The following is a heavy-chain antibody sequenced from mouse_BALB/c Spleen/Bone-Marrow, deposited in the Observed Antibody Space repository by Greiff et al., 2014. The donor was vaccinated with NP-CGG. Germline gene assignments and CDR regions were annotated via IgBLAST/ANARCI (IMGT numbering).Heavy chain of an antibody. CDR3: TRSELRRGGYALDY. Sequence: QVQLQQSRAELVKPGASVRLSCKASGYSFTSYWMHWVKQRPGQGLEWIGEISPSNGRSNYNEKFKSKATLTVYKSSSTAYMQLSGLTSEDSAVYYCTRSELRRGGYALDYWGLGTSVTVSS. V-gene: IGHV1S81*02. CDR2: ISPSNGRS. J-gene: IGHJ4*01. D-gene: IGHD2-12*01. CDR1: GYSFTSYW.